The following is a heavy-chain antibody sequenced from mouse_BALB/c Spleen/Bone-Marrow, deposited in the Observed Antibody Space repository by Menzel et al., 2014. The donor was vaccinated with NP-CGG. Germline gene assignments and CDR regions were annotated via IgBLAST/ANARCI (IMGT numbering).Heavy chain of an antibody. Sequence: EVKLVESGGGLVQPGGSLRLSCATSGFTFTDYYMSWVRQPPGKALEWLGFIRNKANGYTTEYSASVKGRFTISRDNSQSILYLQMSTLRAEDSATYYCARDRRYDLAWFAYWGQGTLVTVSA. CDR2: IRNKANGYTT. V-gene: IGHV7-3*02. CDR3: ARDRRYDLAWFAY. D-gene: IGHD2-14*01. J-gene: IGHJ3*01. CDR1: GFTFTDYY.